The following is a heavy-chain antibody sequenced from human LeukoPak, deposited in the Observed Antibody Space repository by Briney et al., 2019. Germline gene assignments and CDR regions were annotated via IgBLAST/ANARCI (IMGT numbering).Heavy chain of an antibody. CDR2: IIPILGIA. D-gene: IGHD3-22*01. J-gene: IGHJ5*02. V-gene: IGHV1-69*04. Sequence: GSSVKVSCKASGGTFSSYAISWVRQAPGQGLEWMGRIIPILGIANYAQKFQGRVTITADKSTSTAYMELSSLRSEDTAVYYCARLNHNYYDSSGYSVWFDPWGQGTLVTVSS. CDR1: GGTFSSYA. CDR3: ARLNHNYYDSSGYSVWFDP.